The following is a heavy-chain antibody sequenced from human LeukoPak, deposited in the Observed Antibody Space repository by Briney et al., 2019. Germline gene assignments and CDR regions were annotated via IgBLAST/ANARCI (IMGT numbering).Heavy chain of an antibody. J-gene: IGHJ5*02. CDR2: IDASGGST. D-gene: IGHD6-19*01. Sequence: GGSLRLCCAASGFTFGSYAMTWVRQAPGKGLEWVSSIDASGGSTYYADSVKGRFTISRDNSKNTFYLQMNTLRADDTAVYYCAKGSGSGWYGWFAPWGQGTLVTVSS. CDR1: GFTFGSYA. CDR3: AKGSGSGWYGWFAP. V-gene: IGHV3-23*01.